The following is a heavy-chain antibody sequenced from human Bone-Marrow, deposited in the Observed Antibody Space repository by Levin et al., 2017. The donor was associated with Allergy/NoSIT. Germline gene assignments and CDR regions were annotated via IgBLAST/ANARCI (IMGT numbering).Heavy chain of an antibody. V-gene: IGHV4-34*01. D-gene: IGHD2-21*02. CDR2: INHSGST. Sequence: SETLSLTCAVYGGSFSGYYWSWIRQPPGKGLEWIGEINHSGSTNYNPSLKSRVTISVDTSKNQFSLKLSSVTAADTAVYYCASLRLRHYCGGDCYSRSYWGQGTLVTVSS. CDR1: GGSFSGYY. CDR3: ASLRLRHYCGGDCYSRSY. J-gene: IGHJ4*02.